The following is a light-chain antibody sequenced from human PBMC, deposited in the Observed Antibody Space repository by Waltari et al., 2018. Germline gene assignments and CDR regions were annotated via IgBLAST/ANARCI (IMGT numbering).Light chain of an antibody. CDR2: QAP. V-gene: IGKV1-39*01. J-gene: IGKJ3*01. CDR3: HQNYGVPFT. Sequence: DIQMTQSPSSLSASVGDRVTITCRASENVNNHLNWYQQKPGKAPKRLSYQAPTLQSGVPSRFSGSGSGTDYTFTISGRQSEDVATYYGHQNYGVPFTFGPGTKLDFK. CDR1: ENVNNH.